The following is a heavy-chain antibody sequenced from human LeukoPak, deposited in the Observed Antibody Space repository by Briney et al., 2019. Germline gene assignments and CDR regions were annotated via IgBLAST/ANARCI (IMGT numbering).Heavy chain of an antibody. CDR2: IYYTGST. Sequence: SETLSLTCTVSGGSISSYFWSWIRQPPGKGLEWIGYIYYTGSTSYNPSLKSRVTISVDTSQNQFSLKLSSVTAADTAVYYCARHEGTRHWFDPWGQGALVTVSS. J-gene: IGHJ5*02. CDR3: ARHEGTRHWFDP. V-gene: IGHV4-59*08. CDR1: GGSISSYF.